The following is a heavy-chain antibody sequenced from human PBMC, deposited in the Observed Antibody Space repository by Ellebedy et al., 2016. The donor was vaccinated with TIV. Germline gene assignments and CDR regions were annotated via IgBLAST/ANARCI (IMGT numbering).Heavy chain of an antibody. CDR2: ISAYNGNT. CDR3: ATIAVAGTDDY. CDR1: GYTFTSYG. J-gene: IGHJ4*02. V-gene: IGHV1-18*04. Sequence: ASVKVSXKASGYTFTSYGISWVRQAPGQGLEWMGWISAYNGNTNYAQKLQGRVTMTTDTSTSTTYMELRSLRSDDTAVYYCATIAVAGTDDYWGQGTLVTVSS. D-gene: IGHD6-19*01.